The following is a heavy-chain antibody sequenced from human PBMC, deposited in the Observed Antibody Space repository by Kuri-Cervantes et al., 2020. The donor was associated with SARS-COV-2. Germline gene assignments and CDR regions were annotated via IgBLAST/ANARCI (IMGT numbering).Heavy chain of an antibody. CDR1: GGSFSGYY. CDR3: ARAPYYRCYDFWSGYRPSCYYMDV. Sequence: SETLSLTCAVYGGSFSGYYWSWIRQPPGKGREWIGEINHSGSTNYNPSLKSRVTISVDTSKNQFSLKLSSVTAADTAGYYCARAPYYRCYDFWSGYRPSCYYMDVWGKGTTVTVSS. CDR2: INHSGST. D-gene: IGHD3-3*01. V-gene: IGHV4-34*01. J-gene: IGHJ6*03.